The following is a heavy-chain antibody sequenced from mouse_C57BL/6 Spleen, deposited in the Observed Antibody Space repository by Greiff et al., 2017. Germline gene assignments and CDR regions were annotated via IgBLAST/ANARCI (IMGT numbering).Heavy chain of an antibody. CDR1: GFSLTSYG. V-gene: IGHV2-9*01. CDR3: AKREDHYYGSSPSYAMDY. Sequence: VHLVESGPGLVAPSQSLSISCTVSGFSLTSYGVDWVRQPPGKGLEWLGVIWGGGSTNYNSALLSRLNISKDNSKSQVFVKMNSLQTNNTAIYYYAKREDHYYGSSPSYAMDYWGQGTSVTVSS. D-gene: IGHD1-1*01. CDR2: IWGGGST. J-gene: IGHJ4*01.